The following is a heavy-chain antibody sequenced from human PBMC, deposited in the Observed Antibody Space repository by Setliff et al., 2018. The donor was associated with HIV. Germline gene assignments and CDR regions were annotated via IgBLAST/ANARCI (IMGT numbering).Heavy chain of an antibody. CDR2: FYYGGST. J-gene: IGHJ5*02. D-gene: IGHD4-17*01. CDR1: GDSIGTYY. V-gene: IGHV4-59*01. CDR3: ARGFLRSRRRWFDP. Sequence: SETLSLTCSVSGDSIGTYYWNWIRQTPGKRLEWIGFFYYGGSTDYNPALKSRVTISVDASKNQFSLRLSSVTAADTAVYYCARGFLRSRRRWFDPWGQGTLVTVSS.